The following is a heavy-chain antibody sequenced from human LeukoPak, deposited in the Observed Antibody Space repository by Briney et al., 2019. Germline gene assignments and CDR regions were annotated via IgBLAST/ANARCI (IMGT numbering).Heavy chain of an antibody. CDR1: GFTFSSYS. CDR3: ARDYDFWSGDYYFYYYMDV. V-gene: IGHV3-21*01. D-gene: IGHD3-3*01. CDR2: ISSSSSYI. Sequence: GGSLRLSCAASGFTFSSYSMNWVRQAPGKGLEWVSSISSSSSYIYYADSVKGRFTISRDNAKNSLYLQMNSLRAEDTAVYYCARDYDFWSGDYYFYYYMDVWGKGTTVSVSS. J-gene: IGHJ6*03.